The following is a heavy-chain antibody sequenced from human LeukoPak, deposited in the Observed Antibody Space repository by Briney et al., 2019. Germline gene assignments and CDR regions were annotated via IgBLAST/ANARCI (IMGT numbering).Heavy chain of an antibody. D-gene: IGHD7-27*01. CDR2: ISNNGIGT. J-gene: IGHJ4*02. Sequence: PGGSLRLSCAASGFTSSDYAMSWVRQAPGKGLEWVSGISNNGIGTYYADSVKGRFTISRDISEKTLSLQMSSLRVEDTAVYYCAKSGVWGGSFHYWGQGTPVIVSS. CDR1: GFTSSDYA. V-gene: IGHV3-23*01. CDR3: AKSGVWGGSFHY.